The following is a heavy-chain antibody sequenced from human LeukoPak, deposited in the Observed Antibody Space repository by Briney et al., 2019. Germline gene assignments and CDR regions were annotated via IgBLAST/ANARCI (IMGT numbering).Heavy chain of an antibody. V-gene: IGHV4-59*01. CDR2: IYYSGST. D-gene: IGHD2-2*01. J-gene: IGHJ4*02. Sequence: SSETLSLTCTVSGGSISSYYWSWIRQPPGKGLEWIGYIYYSGSTNYNPSLKSRVTISVDTSKNQFSLKLSSVTAADTAVYYCATVVPAAIRQAYDYWGQGTLVTVSS. CDR1: GGSISSYY. CDR3: ATVVPAAIRQAYDY.